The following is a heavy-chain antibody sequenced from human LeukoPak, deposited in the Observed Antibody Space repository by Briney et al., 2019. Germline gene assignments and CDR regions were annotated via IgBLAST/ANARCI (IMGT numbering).Heavy chain of an antibody. CDR3: ASASGSSWYYFDY. V-gene: IGHV4-59*01. CDR1: GGSISSYY. CDR2: IYYSGSI. J-gene: IGHJ4*02. Sequence: SETLSLTCTVSGGSISSYYWSWIRQPPGKGLEWIGYIYYSGSINYNPSLKSRVTISVDTSKNQFSLKLSSVTAADTAVYYCASASGSSWYYFDYWGQGTLVTVSS. D-gene: IGHD6-13*01.